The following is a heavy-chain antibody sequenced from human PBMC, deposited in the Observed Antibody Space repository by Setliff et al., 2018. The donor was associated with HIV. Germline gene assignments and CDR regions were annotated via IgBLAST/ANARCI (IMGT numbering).Heavy chain of an antibody. CDR3: ARDYLYYNMYNGSPVYGMDV. D-gene: IGHD3-10*01. V-gene: IGHV3-21*01. Sequence: PGKGLEWFSSISSSSSYIYYAESVQGRFTVSRDNSKNSLYLQMNSLRVEDTAVYYCARDYLYYNMYNGSPVYGMDVWGQGTTVTVSS. J-gene: IGHJ6*02. CDR2: ISSSSSYI.